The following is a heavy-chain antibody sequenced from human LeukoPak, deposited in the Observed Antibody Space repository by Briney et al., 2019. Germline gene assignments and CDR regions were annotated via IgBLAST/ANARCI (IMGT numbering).Heavy chain of an antibody. CDR1: GGTFSSYA. Sequence: SVKVSCKASGGTFSSYAISWVRQAPGQGLEWMGGIIPIFGTANYAQKFQGRVTITADESTSTAYMELSSLKSEDTAVYYCARAIALVRHGMDVWGQGTTVTVSS. D-gene: IGHD6-6*01. J-gene: IGHJ6*02. CDR3: ARAIALVRHGMDV. V-gene: IGHV1-69*13. CDR2: IIPIFGTA.